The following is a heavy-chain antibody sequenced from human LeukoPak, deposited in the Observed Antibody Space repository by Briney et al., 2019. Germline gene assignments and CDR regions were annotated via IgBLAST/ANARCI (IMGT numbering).Heavy chain of an antibody. D-gene: IGHD6-6*01. Sequence: ASVKVSCNASGGTFSSYAISWVRQAPGQGLEWMGGIIPIFGTANYAQKFQGRVTITTDESTSTAYMELSSLRSEDTAVYYCARGIASRRAYYYYMDVWGKGTTVTVSS. J-gene: IGHJ6*03. CDR3: ARGIASRRAYYYYMDV. CDR2: IIPIFGTA. V-gene: IGHV1-69*05. CDR1: GGTFSSYA.